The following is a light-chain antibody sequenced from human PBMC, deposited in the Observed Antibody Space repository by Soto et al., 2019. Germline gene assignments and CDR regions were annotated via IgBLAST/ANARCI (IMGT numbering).Light chain of an antibody. J-gene: IGKJ1*01. Sequence: TQSTAPISASPGERVTLSFRATQSVTYNLAWYQQKPGQAPRLLIYGASSRATGIPDRFSGSGSGTDFTLTISRLEPEDFAVYYCQQYGSSGTFGQGTKVDIK. CDR1: QSVTYN. V-gene: IGKV3-20*01. CDR2: GAS. CDR3: QQYGSSGT.